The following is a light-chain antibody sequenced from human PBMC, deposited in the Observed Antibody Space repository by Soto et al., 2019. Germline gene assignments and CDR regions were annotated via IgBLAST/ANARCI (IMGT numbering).Light chain of an antibody. CDR3: MQALQTPPA. CDR2: LGS. J-gene: IGKJ1*01. Sequence: DIVMTQSPLSLPVTPGEPASISCRSSQSLLHSNVYNYLDWYLQKPGQSPQLLIYLGSNRASGVPDRFSGSGSGTDFTLKISRVEAEDVGVYYCMQALQTPPAFGQGTKVEIK. CDR1: QSLLHSNVYNY. V-gene: IGKV2-28*01.